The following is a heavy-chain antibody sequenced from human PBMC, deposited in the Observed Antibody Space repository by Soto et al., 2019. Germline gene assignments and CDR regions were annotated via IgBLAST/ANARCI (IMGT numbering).Heavy chain of an antibody. CDR2: IYHSGST. CDR1: GGSISSGGYS. CDR3: ARATPRLRYFDWLPNWFDP. J-gene: IGHJ5*02. V-gene: IGHV4-30-2*01. D-gene: IGHD3-9*01. Sequence: SETLSLTCAVSGGSISSGGYSWSWIRQPPGKGLEWIGYIYHSGSTYYNPSLKSRVTISVDRSKNQFSLKLSSVTAADTAVYYCARATPRLRYFDWLPNWFDPWGQGTLVTVSS.